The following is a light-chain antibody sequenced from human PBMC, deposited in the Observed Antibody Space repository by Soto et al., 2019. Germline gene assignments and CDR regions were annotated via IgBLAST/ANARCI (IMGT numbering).Light chain of an antibody. CDR2: YDS. J-gene: IGLJ1*01. CDR1: NIGNKR. Sequence: VLTQPPSVSVAPEKTATITCGGDNIGNKRVHWYRQKPGQAPVLVISYDSDRPSGIPERFSGSNSGNTATLTISRVEAGDEADYYCQVWDIMTDNYVFGTGTKVTVL. CDR3: QVWDIMTDNYV. V-gene: IGLV3-21*04.